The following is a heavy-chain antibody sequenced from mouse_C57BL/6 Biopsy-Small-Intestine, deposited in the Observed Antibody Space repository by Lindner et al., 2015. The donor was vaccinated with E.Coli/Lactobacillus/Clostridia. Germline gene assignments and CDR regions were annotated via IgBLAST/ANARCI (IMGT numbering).Heavy chain of an antibody. D-gene: IGHD2-5*01. CDR2: INPSTGGT. CDR3: ASSNRGAMDY. V-gene: IGHV1-42*01. Sequence: VQLQESGPELVKPGASVKISCKASGYSFTGYYMNWVKQSPEKSLEWIGEINPSTGGTTYNQKFKAKATLTVDKSSSTAYMQLKSLTSEDSAVYYCASSNRGAMDYWGQGTSVTVSS. CDR1: GYSFTGYY. J-gene: IGHJ4*01.